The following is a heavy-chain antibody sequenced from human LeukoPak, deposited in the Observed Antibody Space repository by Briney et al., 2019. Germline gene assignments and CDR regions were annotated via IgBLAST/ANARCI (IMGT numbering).Heavy chain of an antibody. J-gene: IGHJ4*02. Sequence: SETLCLTCAVYGGCFSGYYWSWIRQPPGKGLEWIGEINHSGSTNYNPSLKSRVTISVDTSKNQFSLKLSSVTAADTAVYYCARGQRCGGDCYWPFDYWGQGTLVTVSS. CDR3: ARGQRCGGDCYWPFDY. CDR1: GGCFSGYY. CDR2: INHSGST. V-gene: IGHV4-34*01. D-gene: IGHD2-21*02.